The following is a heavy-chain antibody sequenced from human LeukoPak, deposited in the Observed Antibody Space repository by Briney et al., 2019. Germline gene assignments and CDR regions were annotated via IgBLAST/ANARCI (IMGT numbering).Heavy chain of an antibody. D-gene: IGHD6-13*01. CDR1: GFTFSSYA. Sequence: PGGSLRLSCAASGFTFSSYAMNWVRQAPGKGLEWVSAICGSGGATYYADSVKGRFTMSRDNSKNTLYLQMNSLRAEDTAVYYCAKTPIAAAPPASYYFDYWGQGTLVTVSS. J-gene: IGHJ4*02. CDR3: AKTPIAAAPPASYYFDY. CDR2: ICGSGGAT. V-gene: IGHV3-23*01.